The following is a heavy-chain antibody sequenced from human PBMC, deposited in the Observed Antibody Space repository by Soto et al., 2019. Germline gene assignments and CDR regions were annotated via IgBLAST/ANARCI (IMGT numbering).Heavy chain of an antibody. Sequence: GASVKVSCKASGYTFTSYYMHWVRQAPGQGLEWMGIINPSGGSTSYAQRFQGRVTMTRDTSTSTVYMELSSLRSEDTAVYYCARERDCGGDCYWDQYYGMDVWGQGTTVTVSS. V-gene: IGHV1-46*01. CDR1: GYTFTSYY. CDR3: ARERDCGGDCYWDQYYGMDV. D-gene: IGHD2-21*02. CDR2: INPSGGST. J-gene: IGHJ6*02.